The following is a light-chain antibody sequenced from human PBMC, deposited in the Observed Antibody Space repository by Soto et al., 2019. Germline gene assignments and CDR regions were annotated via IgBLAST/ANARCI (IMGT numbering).Light chain of an antibody. CDR3: QQYGNTRT. V-gene: IGKV3-20*01. J-gene: IGKJ1*01. CDR1: QSVSSSY. Sequence: EIVLTQSPGTLSLSPGERATLSCRASQSVSSSYLAWYQQKPGQAPRLLIYGASSRATGIPDRFSGSGSGTDVTLTISRLEPEDFAVYYCQQYGNTRTFGQGTKVEIK. CDR2: GAS.